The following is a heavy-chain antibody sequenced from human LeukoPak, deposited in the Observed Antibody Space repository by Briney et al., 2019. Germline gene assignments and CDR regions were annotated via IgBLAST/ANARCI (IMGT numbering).Heavy chain of an antibody. CDR3: ARQSRYYASGKGNTWFDP. V-gene: IGHV1-2*02. D-gene: IGHD3-10*01. Sequence: GASVKVSCKASGYTFSGHYIHWVRQAPGQGLEWMGWINPNSGDTNYAQKFQDRVTMTRDTSISTAYMELSRLRSDDTAMYYCARQSRYYASGKGNTWFDPWGQGTLVTVSS. CDR1: GYTFSGHY. CDR2: INPNSGDT. J-gene: IGHJ5*02.